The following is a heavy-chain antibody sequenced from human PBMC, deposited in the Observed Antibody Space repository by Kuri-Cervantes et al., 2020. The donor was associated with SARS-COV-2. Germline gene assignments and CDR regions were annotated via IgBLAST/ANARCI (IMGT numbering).Heavy chain of an antibody. CDR3: AKGIIAALDY. Sequence: GESLKISCAASGFTFSSYGMHWVRQAPGKGLEWVAFIRYDGSNKYYADSVKGRFTISRDNSKNTLYLQMNSLRAEDTAVYYCAKGIIAALDYWSQGTLVTVSS. D-gene: IGHD6-6*01. CDR1: GFTFSSYG. J-gene: IGHJ4*02. V-gene: IGHV3-30*02. CDR2: IRYDGSNK.